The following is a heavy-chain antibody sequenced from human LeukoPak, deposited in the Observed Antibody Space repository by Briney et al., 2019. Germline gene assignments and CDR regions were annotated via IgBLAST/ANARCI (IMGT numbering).Heavy chain of an antibody. CDR1: GFTFSSYW. V-gene: IGHV3-7*03. CDR3: ARETGGYGEYYFDY. D-gene: IGHD5-12*01. Sequence: PGGSLRLSCAASGFTFSSYWMSWVRQAPGKGLEWVANIKQDGSEKYYVDSVKGRFTISRDNAKNSLHLQMNSLRAEDTAEYYCARETGGYGEYYFDYWGQGTLVTVSS. J-gene: IGHJ4*02. CDR2: IKQDGSEK.